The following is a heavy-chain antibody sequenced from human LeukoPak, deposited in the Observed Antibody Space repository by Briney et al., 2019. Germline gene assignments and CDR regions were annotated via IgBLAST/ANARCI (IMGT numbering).Heavy chain of an antibody. J-gene: IGHJ5*02. CDR2: IYYSGST. V-gene: IGHV4-59*01. CDR1: GGSISSYY. D-gene: IGHD5-18*01. CDR3: ARAVDTAMVWT. Sequence: PSETLSLTCTVSGGSISSYYWSWIRQPPGKGLEWIGYIYYSGSTNYNPSLKSRVTISVDTSKNQFSLKLSSVTAADTAVYYCARAVDTAMVWTWGQGTLVTVSS.